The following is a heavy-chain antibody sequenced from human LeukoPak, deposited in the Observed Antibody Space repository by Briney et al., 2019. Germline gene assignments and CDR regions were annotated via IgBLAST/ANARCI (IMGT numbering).Heavy chain of an antibody. V-gene: IGHV3-7*01. CDR3: ARVPFGVTSYYYYMDV. J-gene: IGHJ6*03. CDR2: IKQDGSEE. D-gene: IGHD3-10*01. Sequence: PGGSLRLSCAASGFTFSSYWMTWVRQAPGKGLEWVANIKQDGSEEYYVDSLKGRFTIPRDNGKNSLYLQLNSLRAEDTALYYCARVPFGVTSYYYYMDVWGKGTTVTISS. CDR1: GFTFSSYW.